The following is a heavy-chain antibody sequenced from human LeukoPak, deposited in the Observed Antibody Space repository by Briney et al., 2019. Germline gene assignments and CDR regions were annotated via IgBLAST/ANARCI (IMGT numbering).Heavy chain of an antibody. D-gene: IGHD4-11*01. CDR3: AKRTDYSNYGPFDY. CDR1: GFTFSSNA. CDR2: ISTGGGST. Sequence: GGSLRLSCAASGFTFSSNAMSWVRQAPGKGLEWVSAISTGGGSTYYADSVKGRFTISRDNSKNTLFLQMNSLRAEDTAVYYCAKRTDYSNYGPFDYWGQGTLVTVSS. J-gene: IGHJ4*02. V-gene: IGHV3-23*01.